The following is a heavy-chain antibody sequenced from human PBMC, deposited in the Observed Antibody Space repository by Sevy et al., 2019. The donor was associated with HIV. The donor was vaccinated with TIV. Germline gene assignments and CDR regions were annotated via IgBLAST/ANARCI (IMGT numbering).Heavy chain of an antibody. D-gene: IGHD3-22*01. V-gene: IGHV3-33*01. Sequence: GGSLRLSCAASGFTFSSYGMHWVRQAPDKGLEWVAVIWYDGSNKYYADSVKGRFTISRDNSKNTLYLQMNSLRAEDTAVYYCARGRYYDSSGYYGHDAFDIWGQGTMVTVSS. J-gene: IGHJ3*02. CDR2: IWYDGSNK. CDR3: ARGRYYDSSGYYGHDAFDI. CDR1: GFTFSSYG.